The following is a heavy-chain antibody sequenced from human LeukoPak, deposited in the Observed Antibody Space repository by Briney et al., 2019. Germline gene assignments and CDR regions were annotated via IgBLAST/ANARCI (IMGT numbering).Heavy chain of an antibody. V-gene: IGHV1-8*01. J-gene: IGHJ4*02. CDR3: AREVPRTSCSDY. CDR2: MNPNSGNT. CDR1: GYTFTSYD. D-gene: IGHD2-2*01. Sequence: GASVKVSCKASGYTFTSYDINWVRQATGQGLEWMGWMNPNSGNTGYAQKFQGRVTMTRNTSISTAYMELSSLRSEDTVVYYCAREVPRTSCSDYWGQGTLVTVSS.